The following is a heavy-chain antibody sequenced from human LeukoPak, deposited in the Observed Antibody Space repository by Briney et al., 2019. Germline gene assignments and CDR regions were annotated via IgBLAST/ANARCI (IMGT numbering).Heavy chain of an antibody. CDR2: ISGSGDAT. D-gene: IGHD3-16*01. CDR1: GFTFNAYV. V-gene: IGHV3-23*01. J-gene: IGHJ4*01. CDR3: AKDPRAMGRYFFDD. Sequence: GGSLRLSCVGSGFTFNAYVLSWVRQRPGKGPGWVSMISGSGDATDYADPVKDRLTISRDNAKKTLYLQINNARADDTAIYYCAKDPRAMGRYFFDDWGQGSLVTVSS.